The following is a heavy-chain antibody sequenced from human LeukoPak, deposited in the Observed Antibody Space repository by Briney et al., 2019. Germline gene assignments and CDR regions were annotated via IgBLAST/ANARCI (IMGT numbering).Heavy chain of an antibody. CDR2: INPNSGGT. J-gene: IGHJ5*02. CDR3: ARTFYGGKNWFDP. D-gene: IGHD4-23*01. CDR1: GYTFTGYY. Sequence: ASVKVSCKASGYTFTGYYMHWVRQAPGQGLEWMGWINPNSGGTNYAWKFQGRVTMTRDTSISTAYMELSRLRSDDTAVYYCARTFYGGKNWFDPWGQGTLVTVSS. V-gene: IGHV1-2*02.